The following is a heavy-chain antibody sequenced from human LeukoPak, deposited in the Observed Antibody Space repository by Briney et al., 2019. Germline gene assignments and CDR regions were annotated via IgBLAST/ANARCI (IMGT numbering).Heavy chain of an antibody. CDR1: GGSISSSSYY. CDR2: IYYSGST. Sequence: SETLSLTCTVSGGSISSSSYYWGWIRQPPGKGLEWIGSIYYSGSTYYNPSLKSRVTISVDTSKNQFPLKLSSVTAADTAVYYCARDNRYYDILTGYQDDAFDIWGQGTMVTVSS. J-gene: IGHJ3*02. CDR3: ARDNRYYDILTGYQDDAFDI. V-gene: IGHV4-39*06. D-gene: IGHD3-9*01.